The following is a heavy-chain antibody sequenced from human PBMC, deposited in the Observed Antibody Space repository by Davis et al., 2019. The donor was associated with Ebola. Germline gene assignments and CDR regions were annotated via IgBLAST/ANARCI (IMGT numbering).Heavy chain of an antibody. D-gene: IGHD4-17*01. J-gene: IGHJ6*02. CDR3: AKGDYGDFAYYYNMDV. Sequence: GESLKISCAASGFTFSSYGMHWVRQAPGKGLEWVAVISSDGSNRYYADSVKGRFTISRDNSKNTLYLQMNSLRAEDTAVYYCAKGDYGDFAYYYNMDVWGQGTTVTVSS. CDR1: GFTFSSYG. CDR2: ISSDGSNR. V-gene: IGHV3-30*18.